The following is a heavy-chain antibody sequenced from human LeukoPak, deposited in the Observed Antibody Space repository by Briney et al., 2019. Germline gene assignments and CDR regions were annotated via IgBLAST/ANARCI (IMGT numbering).Heavy chain of an antibody. CDR1: GYTFTSYD. D-gene: IGHD3-3*01. Sequence: ASVKVSCKASGYTFTSYDINWVRQATGQGLEWMGWMNPNSGNTGYAQKFQGRVTMTRNTSISTAYMELSSLGSEDTAMYYCARLRFLEWLLDAFDIWGQGTMVTVSS. CDR2: MNPNSGNT. CDR3: ARLRFLEWLLDAFDI. V-gene: IGHV1-8*01. J-gene: IGHJ3*02.